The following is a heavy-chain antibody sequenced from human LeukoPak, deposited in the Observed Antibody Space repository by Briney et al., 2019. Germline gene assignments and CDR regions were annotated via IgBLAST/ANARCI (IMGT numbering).Heavy chain of an antibody. J-gene: IGHJ4*02. CDR1: GFTFSNYW. CDR3: TREVASAAFDY. CDR2: IKSDGNSA. V-gene: IGHV3-74*03. Sequence: GGSLRLSCAASGFTFSNYWMHWVRQAPGKGLVWVSLIKSDGNSAMYADSVEGRFSISRDNAKNTVYLQMNSLRAEDTAVYFLTREVASAAFDYWGQGTPVTVSS. D-gene: IGHD5-12*01.